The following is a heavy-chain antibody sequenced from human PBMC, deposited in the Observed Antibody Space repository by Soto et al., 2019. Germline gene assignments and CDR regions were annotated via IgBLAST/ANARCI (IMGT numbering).Heavy chain of an antibody. CDR1: GFTFSSYS. J-gene: IGHJ3*02. Sequence: GGSLRLSCAASGFTFSSYSMNWVRQAPGKGLEWVSSISSSSSYIYYADSVKGRFTISRDNAKNSLYLQMNSLRAEDTAVYYCARDREGVLEWLLAFDIWGQGTMVTVSS. CDR2: ISSSSSYI. V-gene: IGHV3-21*01. CDR3: ARDREGVLEWLLAFDI. D-gene: IGHD3-3*01.